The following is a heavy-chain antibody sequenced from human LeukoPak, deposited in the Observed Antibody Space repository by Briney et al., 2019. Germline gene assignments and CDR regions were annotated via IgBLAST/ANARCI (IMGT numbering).Heavy chain of an antibody. CDR3: AKDDAWGRYKD. J-gene: IGHJ1*01. Sequence: GGSLRLSCAASGFTSSSHGMSWVRQAPGKGLEWVSGISPSGGITYYTDSVKGRFTISRDNSKNTVSLQMNGLRGDDTAVYYCAKDDAWGRYKDWGQGTLVTVSS. D-gene: IGHD3-16*01. CDR1: GFTSSSHG. CDR2: ISPSGGIT. V-gene: IGHV3-23*01.